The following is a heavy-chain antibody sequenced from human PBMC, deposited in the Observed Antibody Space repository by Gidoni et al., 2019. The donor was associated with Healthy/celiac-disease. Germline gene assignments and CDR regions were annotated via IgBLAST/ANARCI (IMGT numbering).Heavy chain of an antibody. Sequence: QVQLVQSGAEVQKPGASVKVSCQASGSTFTGSYMPWVRQAPGQGLEWMGWINPNSGGTNYAQKFQGRVTRTRDTSIRTAYMELSRLRADDTAVYYCARNGGYSGYGHNYYYYYGMDVWGQGTTVTVSS. CDR3: ARNGGYSGYGHNYYYYYGMDV. V-gene: IGHV1-2*02. CDR1: GSTFTGSY. D-gene: IGHD5-12*01. CDR2: INPNSGGT. J-gene: IGHJ6*02.